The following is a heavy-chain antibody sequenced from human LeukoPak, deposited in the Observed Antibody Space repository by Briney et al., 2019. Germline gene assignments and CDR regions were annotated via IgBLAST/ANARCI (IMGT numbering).Heavy chain of an antibody. CDR3: ASRGTYYYGSGSYYFDY. CDR1: GGSISSYY. J-gene: IGHJ4*02. CDR2: IYYSGST. V-gene: IGHV4-59*08. D-gene: IGHD3-10*01. Sequence: SETLSLTCTVSGGSISSYYWSWIRQPPGKGLEWIGYIYYSGSTNYNPSLKSRVTISVYTSKNQFSLKLSSVTAADTAVYYCASRGTYYYGSGSYYFDYWGQGTLVTVSS.